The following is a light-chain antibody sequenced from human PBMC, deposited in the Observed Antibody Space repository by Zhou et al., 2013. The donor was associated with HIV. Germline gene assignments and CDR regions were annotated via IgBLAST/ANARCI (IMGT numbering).Light chain of an antibody. CDR1: QSISSY. CDR2: AAS. CDR3: PQSYTTPXT. J-gene: IGKJ2*01. V-gene: IGKV1-39*01. Sequence: DIQMTQSPSSLSASVGDRVTITCRASQSISSYLDWYQQKPGKAPKLLIYAASSLQGGVPSRFSGSGSGTDFTLTITSLQPEDFATYYCPQSYTTPXTFGQGTRLEIK.